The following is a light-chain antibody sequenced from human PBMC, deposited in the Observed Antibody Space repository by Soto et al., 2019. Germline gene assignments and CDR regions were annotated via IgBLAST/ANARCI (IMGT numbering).Light chain of an antibody. CDR1: ESISSW. J-gene: IGKJ4*01. Sequence: DIQMTQFPSTLSASVGDRVTITCRASESISSWLAWYQQKPGKAPKILIYKASTLQSGVPSRFTGSASGTEFTLTISSLQPDDFATYYCQHYSVFPLTFGGGTKVEIK. CDR2: KAS. V-gene: IGKV1-5*03. CDR3: QHYSVFPLT.